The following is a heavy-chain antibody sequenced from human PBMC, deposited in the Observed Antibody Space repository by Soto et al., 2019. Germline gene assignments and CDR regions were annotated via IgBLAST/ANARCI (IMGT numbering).Heavy chain of an antibody. CDR3: ERDGGSPDIDFDY. D-gene: IGHD2-15*01. CDR1: AFTFTNYW. V-gene: IGHV3-74*01. CDR2: ISGDGSET. J-gene: IGHJ4*02. Sequence: EVQLMESGGGLVQPGGSLRLSFAASAFTFTNYWTHWVRQAPGKGLVWVSCISGDGSETTYAVSVKGRFTLSRDNAKLTVYLQRISLRDEDTAMYDCERDGGSPDIDFDYWGQGTEVSVSS.